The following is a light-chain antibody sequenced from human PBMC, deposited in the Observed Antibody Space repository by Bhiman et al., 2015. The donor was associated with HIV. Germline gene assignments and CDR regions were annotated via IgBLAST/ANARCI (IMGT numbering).Light chain of an antibody. Sequence: SYELTQPPSVSVAPGKTASITCGGNNIGSKSVHWYQQKPGQAPVLVIYYDSDRPSGIPERFSGSNSGNTATLTISRVEAGDEADYYCQVWDNTNDHQGVFGTGTKVTVL. V-gene: IGLV3-21*04. CDR3: QVWDNTNDHQGV. CDR2: YDS. CDR1: NIGSKS. J-gene: IGLJ1*01.